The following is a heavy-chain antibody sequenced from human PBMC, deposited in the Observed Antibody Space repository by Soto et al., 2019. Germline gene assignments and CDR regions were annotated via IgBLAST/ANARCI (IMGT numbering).Heavy chain of an antibody. V-gene: IGHV3-7*01. CDR3: ARSLDYGPHFDL. CDR2: IRQDGNEK. J-gene: IGHJ2*01. D-gene: IGHD4-17*01. CDR1: GFTFSSYW. Sequence: EVQLVESGGGLVQPGGSLRLSCADSGFTFSSYWMSWVRQAPGKGLEWVANIRQDGNEKYYVDSVKGPFTIFRDNAKNTLYLQRTSLSAEVTAVYYCARSLDYGPHFDLWGRGTLVTVSS.